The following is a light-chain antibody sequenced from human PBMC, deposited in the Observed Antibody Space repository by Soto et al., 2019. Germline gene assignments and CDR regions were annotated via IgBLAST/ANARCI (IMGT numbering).Light chain of an antibody. J-gene: IGKJ5*01. V-gene: IGKV1-5*03. Sequence: GDRVTITCRASQSVTTWLAWYQQKPGKAPKLLIYKASNLESGLPSRFTGSGSGTEFTLTISSLQSDDFDAYYCQQYSTYPITFGQGTRLEIK. CDR1: QSVTTW. CDR2: KAS. CDR3: QQYSTYPIT.